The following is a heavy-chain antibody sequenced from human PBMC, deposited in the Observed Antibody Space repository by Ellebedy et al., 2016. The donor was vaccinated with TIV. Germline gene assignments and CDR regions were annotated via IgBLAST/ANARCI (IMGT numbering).Heavy chain of an antibody. CDR3: ARDGDYDAFDI. V-gene: IGHV3-11*05. CDR2: ISSSSSYT. D-gene: IGHD4-17*01. CDR1: GFTFSDYY. Sequence: GGSLRLXXAASGFTFSDYYMSWIRQAPGKGLEWVSYISSSSSYTNYADSVKGRFTISRDNAKNSLYLQMNSLRAKDTALYYCARDGDYDAFDIWGQGTMVTVSS. J-gene: IGHJ3*02.